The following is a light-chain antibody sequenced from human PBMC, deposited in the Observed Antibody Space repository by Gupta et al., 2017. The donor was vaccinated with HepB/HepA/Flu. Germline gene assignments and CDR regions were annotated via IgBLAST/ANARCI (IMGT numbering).Light chain of an antibody. V-gene: IGKV2D-29*01. J-gene: IGKJ5*01. CDR2: EVS. Sequence: DIVLTQTPLSLSVTPGQPASISCKSSQSLRHSDGKTYLYWYLQKPGQPPQLLIYEVSNRVSGVPDRFSGRGSGTDFTLKVSRGDAGDAGVYYCRQKIQSPITFGQGTPVAIK. CDR3: RQKIQSPIT. CDR1: QSLRHSDGKTY.